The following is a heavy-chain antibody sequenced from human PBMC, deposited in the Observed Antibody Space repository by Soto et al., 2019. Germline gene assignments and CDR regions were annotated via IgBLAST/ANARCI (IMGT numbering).Heavy chain of an antibody. V-gene: IGHV3-23*01. Sequence: EVQLLESGGGLVQPGGSLRLSCAASGFTFSSYAMSWVRQAPGKGLEWVSAISGSGGSTYYADSVKGRFTISRDTSKNTLYLQMNSLRAEDTAVYYCAKDATVKQWLPPYYFDYWGQGTLVTVSS. CDR3: AKDATVKQWLPPYYFDY. CDR2: ISGSGGST. CDR1: GFTFSSYA. D-gene: IGHD6-19*01. J-gene: IGHJ4*02.